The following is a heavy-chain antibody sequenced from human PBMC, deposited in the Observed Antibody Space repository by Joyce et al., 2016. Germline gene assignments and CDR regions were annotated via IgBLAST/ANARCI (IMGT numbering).Heavy chain of an antibody. CDR1: GLTLSNYG. V-gene: IGHV3-30*18. CDR2: ISDDGIYK. D-gene: IGHD6-25*01. CDR3: AKILTATYSSGWFLDY. J-gene: IGHJ4*02. Sequence: QVQQVESGGGVVQPGRSLRLSCAASGLTLSNYGVHWVRQAPGKGLEGVAVISDDGIYKYYADSVKGRFTISRDNSKNTVFLEMNSLRTEDTAVYYCAKILTATYSSGWFLDYWGQGTLVTVSS.